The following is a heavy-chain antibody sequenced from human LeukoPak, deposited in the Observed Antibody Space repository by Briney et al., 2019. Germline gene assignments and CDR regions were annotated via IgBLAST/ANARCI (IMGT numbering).Heavy chain of an antibody. J-gene: IGHJ3*02. CDR1: GFSLSTSGVG. D-gene: IGHD3-3*01. V-gene: IGHV2-5*01. CDR2: IYWNDDK. CDR3: AHSPLESWGITIFGVVLGNDAFDI. Sequence: SGPTLVKPTQTLTLTCTFSGFSLSTSGVGVGWIRQPPGKALEWLALIYWNDDKRYSPSLKSRLTITKDTSKNQVVLTMTNMDPVDTATYYCAHSPLESWGITIFGVVLGNDAFDIWGQGTMVTVSS.